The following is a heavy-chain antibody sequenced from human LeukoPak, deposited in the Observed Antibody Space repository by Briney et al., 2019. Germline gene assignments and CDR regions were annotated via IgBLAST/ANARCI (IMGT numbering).Heavy chain of an antibody. Sequence: SVKVSCKVSGYTLTELSMHWVRQAPGQGLEWMGGIIPIFGTANYAQKFQGRVTITADESTSTAYMELSSLRSEDTAVYYCARDRIAAAGPTFDYWGQGTLVTVSS. CDR2: IIPIFGTA. J-gene: IGHJ4*02. D-gene: IGHD6-13*01. V-gene: IGHV1-69*13. CDR1: GYTLTELS. CDR3: ARDRIAAAGPTFDY.